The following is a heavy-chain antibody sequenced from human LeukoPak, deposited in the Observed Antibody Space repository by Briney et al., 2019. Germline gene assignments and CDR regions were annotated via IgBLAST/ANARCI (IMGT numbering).Heavy chain of an antibody. V-gene: IGHV1-18*01. CDR2: ISAYNGNT. CDR3: ARVRNSGFRYVDS. J-gene: IGHJ4*02. CDR1: GYTFTNYA. D-gene: IGHD5-12*01. Sequence: ASVKVSCKASGYTFTNYAISWVRHAPGQGLEWVGWISAYNGNTNYAQKLQGRVTMTTDTSTGSAYMDMRRLRSDDTAVYYCARVRNSGFRYVDSWGQGTLVTISS.